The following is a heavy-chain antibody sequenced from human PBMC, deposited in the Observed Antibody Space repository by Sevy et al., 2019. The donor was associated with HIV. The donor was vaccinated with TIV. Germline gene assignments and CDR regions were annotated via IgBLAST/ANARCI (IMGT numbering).Heavy chain of an antibody. Sequence: SGPTLVKPTQTLTLTCTFSGFSLSTSGVGVGWIRQPPGKALEWLALICWDDDKRYSPSLKSRLTITKDTSKNQVVLTMTNMDPVDTATYYCAHQPYDFWSGYPPAPNWFDPWGQGTLVTVSS. CDR1: GFSLSTSGVG. V-gene: IGHV2-5*02. CDR3: AHQPYDFWSGYPPAPNWFDP. D-gene: IGHD3-3*01. CDR2: ICWDDDK. J-gene: IGHJ5*02.